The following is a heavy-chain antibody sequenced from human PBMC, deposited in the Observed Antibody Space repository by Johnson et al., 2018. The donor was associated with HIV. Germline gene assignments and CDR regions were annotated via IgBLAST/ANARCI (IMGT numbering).Heavy chain of an antibody. V-gene: IGHV3-53*01. CDR2: IYSGGST. Sequence: VQLVESGGGVVQPGGSLRLSCTASDFTVSSNYMSWVRQAPGKGLEWVSVIYSGGSTYYADSVKGRFTISRDNSKNTLYLQMNSLRAEDTAVYYCAREMAATNAWALDIWGQGTMVTVSS. CDR3: AREMAATNAWALDI. J-gene: IGHJ3*02. D-gene: IGHD5-24*01. CDR1: DFTVSSNY.